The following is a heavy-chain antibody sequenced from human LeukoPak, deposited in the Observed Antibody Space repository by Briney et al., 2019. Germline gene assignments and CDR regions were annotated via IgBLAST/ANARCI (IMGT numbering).Heavy chain of an antibody. CDR2: IYTSGST. D-gene: IGHD1-26*01. CDR3: ARVGASDEEAFDI. J-gene: IGHJ3*02. V-gene: IGHV4-61*02. Sequence: SQTLSPTCTVSGGSISSGSYYWSWIRQPAGKGLEWIGRIYTSGSTNYNPSLKSRVTISVDTSKNQFSLKLSSVSAADTAVYYCARVGASDEEAFDIWGQGTMVTVSS. CDR1: GGSISSGSYY.